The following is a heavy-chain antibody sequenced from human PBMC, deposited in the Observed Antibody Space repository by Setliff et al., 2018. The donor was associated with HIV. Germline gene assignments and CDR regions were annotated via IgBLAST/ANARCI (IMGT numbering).Heavy chain of an antibody. V-gene: IGHV3-72*01. Sequence: GGSLRLHCAASGFTLSDHYIDWVRQAPGKGLEWVGRTRNKANGYITEYGASVQGRFTISRDNSKDSLSLQMNNLKAEDTAVYYCVRAAAGLDIWSQGIRVTVSS. CDR2: TRNKANGYIT. CDR1: GFTLSDHY. CDR3: VRAAAGLDI. J-gene: IGHJ4*02.